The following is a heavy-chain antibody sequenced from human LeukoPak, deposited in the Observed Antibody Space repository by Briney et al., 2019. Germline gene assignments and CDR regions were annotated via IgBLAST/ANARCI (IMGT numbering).Heavy chain of an antibody. D-gene: IGHD2-2*01. Sequence: ASVKVSCKASGYTFTGYYMHWVRQAPGRGLEWMGWINPNSGGTNYAQKFQGRVTMTRDTSISTAYMKLSRLRSDDTAVYYCARVVVSRPDYWGQGTLVTVSS. CDR1: GYTFTGYY. J-gene: IGHJ4*02. CDR2: INPNSGGT. CDR3: ARVVVSRPDY. V-gene: IGHV1-2*02.